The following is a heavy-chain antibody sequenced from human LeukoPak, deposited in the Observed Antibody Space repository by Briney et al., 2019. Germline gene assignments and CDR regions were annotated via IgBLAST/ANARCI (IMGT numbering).Heavy chain of an antibody. D-gene: IGHD6-6*01. CDR3: AREAAEWYSSSYADY. CDR1: GGSISSSNW. J-gene: IGHJ4*02. Sequence: PSETLSLTCAVSGGSISSSNWWSWVRQPPGKGLEWIGEIYHSGSTNYNPSLKSRVTISVDKSKNQFSLKLSSVTAADTAVYYCAREAAEWYSSSYADYWGQGTLVTVSS. CDR2: IYHSGST. V-gene: IGHV4-4*02.